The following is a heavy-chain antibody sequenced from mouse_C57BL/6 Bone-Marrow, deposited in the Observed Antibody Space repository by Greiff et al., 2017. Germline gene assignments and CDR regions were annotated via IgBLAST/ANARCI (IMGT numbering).Heavy chain of an antibody. D-gene: IGHD2-1*01. J-gene: IGHJ4*01. CDR3: SRVYVNDYAMVY. V-gene: IGHV1-39*01. Sequence: EVQLQQSGPELVKPGASVQISCKASGYSFTDYNMNWVKQSNGKSLEWIGVINPNYGTTSYNPKFKCKATLTVDQSSSTAYLQLYSLTSEDSAVYYCSRVYVNDYAMVYWGQGTSVTVSS. CDR1: GYSFTDYN. CDR2: INPNYGTT.